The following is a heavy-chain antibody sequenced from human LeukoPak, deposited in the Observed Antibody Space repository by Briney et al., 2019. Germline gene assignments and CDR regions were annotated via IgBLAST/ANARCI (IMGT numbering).Heavy chain of an antibody. CDR2: IWFDGSAE. CDR3: ARDLNREDFDY. D-gene: IGHD1-14*01. CDR1: GFIFSSYD. V-gene: IGHV3-33*01. Sequence: PGKSLRLSCAASGFIFSSYDMHWVRQAPGKGLEWVAIIWFDGSAEYYGDSVKGRFTISKDNSKNILYLQMNSLRVEDTAVYYCARDLNREDFDYWGQGTLVAVSS. J-gene: IGHJ4*02.